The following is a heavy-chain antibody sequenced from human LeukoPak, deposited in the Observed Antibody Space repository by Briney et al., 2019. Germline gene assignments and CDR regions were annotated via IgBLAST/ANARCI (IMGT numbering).Heavy chain of an antibody. CDR3: ARARVVAAIDDWFDP. J-gene: IGHJ5*02. V-gene: IGHV3-21*01. Sequence: GWSPRLSCAASGFTFSSYSMNWVRQAPGKGLEWVSSTSSSSSYIYYADSVKGRFTISRDNAKNSLYLQMNSLRAEDTAVYYCARARVVAAIDDWFDPWGQGTLVTVSS. D-gene: IGHD2-15*01. CDR1: GFTFSSYS. CDR2: TSSSSSYI.